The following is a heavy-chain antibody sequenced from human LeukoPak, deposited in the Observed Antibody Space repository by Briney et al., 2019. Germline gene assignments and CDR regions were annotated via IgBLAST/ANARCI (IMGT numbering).Heavy chain of an antibody. CDR2: ITSSSTYI. V-gene: IGHV3-21*01. Sequence: GGSLRLSCAASGFTFSSYSMNWVRQAPGEGLEWVSSITSSSTYIYYADSVKGRFTISRDNAKNSLYLQMNSLRAEDTAVYYCARPKNYDSSGYYNYWGQGTLVTVSS. CDR3: ARPKNYDSSGYYNY. J-gene: IGHJ4*02. CDR1: GFTFSSYS. D-gene: IGHD3-22*01.